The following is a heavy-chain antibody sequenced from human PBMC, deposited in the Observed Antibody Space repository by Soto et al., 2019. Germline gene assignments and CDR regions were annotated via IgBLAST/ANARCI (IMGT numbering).Heavy chain of an antibody. CDR1: GFTYSSHA. Sequence: PGGSLRLSSAASGFTYSSHAINWVRQAPGKGLEGVSYISSSSSTIYYADSVKGRFTISRDNAKNSLYLQMNSLRDEDTAVYYCARVDSLGQQLVISYYYGMDVSGQGTTVTVSS. D-gene: IGHD6-13*01. V-gene: IGHV3-48*02. CDR3: ARVDSLGQQLVISYYYGMDV. J-gene: IGHJ6*02. CDR2: ISSSSSTI.